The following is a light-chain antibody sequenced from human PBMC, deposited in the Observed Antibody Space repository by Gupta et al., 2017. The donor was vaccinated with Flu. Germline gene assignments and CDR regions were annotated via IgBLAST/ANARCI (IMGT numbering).Light chain of an antibody. CDR1: QGISAW. CDR3: QRTDNFPWT. V-gene: IGKV1-12*01. J-gene: IGKJ1*01. Sequence: GDTVTITMRASQGISAWLAWYQQKPGKAPKLLMSAASSLESGVPTRFSGSGSGTDFTLTISRLQPEDFATYYCQRTDNFPWTLGQGTKVEIK. CDR2: AAS.